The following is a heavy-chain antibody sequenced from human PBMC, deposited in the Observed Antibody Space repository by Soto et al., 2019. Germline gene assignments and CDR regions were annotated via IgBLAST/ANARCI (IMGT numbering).Heavy chain of an antibody. V-gene: IGHV1-18*01. CDR3: AREGPNHRLS. CDR1: SYTFTSYG. Sequence: GASVKVSCKASSYTFTSYGFSWVRQAPGQGLEWMGWITAYNGNTKYAQKWQGRVTITTDTSTSTAYMELRSLRFDDTAVYYCAREGPNHRLSWGQGTLVTVSA. CDR2: ITAYNGNT. D-gene: IGHD3-16*02. J-gene: IGHJ5*02.